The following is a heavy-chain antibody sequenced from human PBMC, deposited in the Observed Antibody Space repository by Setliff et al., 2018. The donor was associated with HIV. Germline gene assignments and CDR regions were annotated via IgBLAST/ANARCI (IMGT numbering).Heavy chain of an antibody. CDR1: GGSISSYY. CDR3: ARPSFGIGGGSIFDS. D-gene: IGHD3-3*01. Sequence: ASETLSLTCTVSGGSISSYYWSWIRQPPGKGLEWIASIHHSGSTWYNPSLKSRVTISADMSKNQFSLKLFSVTAADTAVYYCARPSFGIGGGSIFDSWGQGTVVTVSS. V-gene: IGHV4-59*04. CDR2: IHHSGST. J-gene: IGHJ4*02.